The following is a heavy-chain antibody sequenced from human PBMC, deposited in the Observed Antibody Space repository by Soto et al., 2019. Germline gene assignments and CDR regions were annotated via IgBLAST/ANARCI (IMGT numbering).Heavy chain of an antibody. J-gene: IGHJ6*02. CDR1: GFTVNVNY. D-gene: IGHD1-1*01. CDR2: IYTDGRT. CDR3: ARDQYNPPYYYNYYGMDV. V-gene: IGHV3-53*01. Sequence: GGSLRLSCAAPGFTVNVNYMTWVRQAPGKGLEWVSFIYTDGRTFYADSVKGRFTISRDDSENTVYLQMNSLRAEDTAVYYCARDQYNPPYYYNYYGMDVWGQGTTVTVSS.